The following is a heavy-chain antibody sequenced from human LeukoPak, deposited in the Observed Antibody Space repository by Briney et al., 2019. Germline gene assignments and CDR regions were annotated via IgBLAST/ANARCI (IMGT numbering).Heavy chain of an antibody. CDR2: INHSGST. J-gene: IGHJ4*02. CDR1: GGSFSGYY. CDR3: ARAVRVRWSGYYPHFDY. Sequence: SETLSLTCAVYGGSFSGYYWSWIRQPPGKGLEWIGEINHSGSTNYNPSLKSRVTISVDTSKNQFSLKLSSVTAADTAVYYCARAVRVRWSGYYPHFDYWGQGTPVTVSS. D-gene: IGHD3-3*01. V-gene: IGHV4-34*01.